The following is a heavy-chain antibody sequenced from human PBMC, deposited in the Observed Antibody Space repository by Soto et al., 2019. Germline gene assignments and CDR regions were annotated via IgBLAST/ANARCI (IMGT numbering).Heavy chain of an antibody. Sequence: QVQLQESGPGLVKPSQTLSLTCTVSDGSISSGGYYWRWIRQHPGKGLEWIGYIYYSGSTYYNPSLKSRVTISVDTSKNLSSLRLSSVTAADTAVYYCARELRFGEEYSGMDVWGQGTTVPVSS. CDR1: DGSISSGGYY. D-gene: IGHD3-10*01. V-gene: IGHV4-31*03. CDR2: IYYSGST. J-gene: IGHJ6*02. CDR3: ARELRFGEEYSGMDV.